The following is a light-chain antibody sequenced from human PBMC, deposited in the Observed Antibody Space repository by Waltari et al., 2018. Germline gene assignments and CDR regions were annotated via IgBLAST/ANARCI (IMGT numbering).Light chain of an antibody. J-gene: IGLJ1*01. CDR2: DVS. V-gene: IGLV2-11*01. CDR3: CSYAGSYTYV. CDR1: SSYVGCYNY. Sequence: QSALTQPRSVSGSPGQSVTLSCTGTSSYVGCYNYFSWYQQHPGKAPKLLIYDVSKRPSGVPDRLSGSKSGNTASLTISGLQAEDEADYYCCSYAGSYTYVFGTGTKVTVL.